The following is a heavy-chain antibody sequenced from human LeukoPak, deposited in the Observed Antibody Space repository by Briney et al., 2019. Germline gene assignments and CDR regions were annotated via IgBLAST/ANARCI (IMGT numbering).Heavy chain of an antibody. J-gene: IGHJ4*02. V-gene: IGHV3-15*01. D-gene: IGHD6-13*01. CDR3: MVEWYSSSPTFDY. CDR2: IKSKTDGGTT. CDR1: GFTFSNAW. Sequence: KAGGSLRLSCAASGFTFSNAWMSWVRQAPGKGLEWVGLIKSKTDGGTTDYAAPVKGRFTISRDDSKNTLYLQMNSLKTEDTAVYYCMVEWYSSSPTFDYWGQGTLVTVSS.